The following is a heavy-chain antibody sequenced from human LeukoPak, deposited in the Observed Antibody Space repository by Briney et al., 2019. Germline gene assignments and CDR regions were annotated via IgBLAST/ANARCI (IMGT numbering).Heavy chain of an antibody. J-gene: IGHJ6*03. CDR2: IYTSGST. Sequence: SETLSLTCTVSGGSISSGSYYWSWIRQPAGKGLEWIGRIYTSGSTNYNPSLKSRVTISVDTSKNQFSLKLSSVTAADTAVYYCARDLYGHSNDFWSADSPYYYYMDVWGKGTTVTVSS. CDR1: GGSISSGSYY. D-gene: IGHD3-3*01. CDR3: ARDLYGHSNDFWSADSPYYYYMDV. V-gene: IGHV4-61*02.